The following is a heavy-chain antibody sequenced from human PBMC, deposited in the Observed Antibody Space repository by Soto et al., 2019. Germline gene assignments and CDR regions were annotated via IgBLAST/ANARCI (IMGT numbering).Heavy chain of an antibody. CDR3: ARENVGGGNAIGH. J-gene: IGHJ5*02. V-gene: IGHV4-61*01. CDR2: IXXGXXX. D-gene: IGHD1-26*01. Sequence: SETLSLTCTVSGDSIGSGNKYWSWIRQAQGKGLXGIXXIXXGXXXXXSXXTKRRLTIDIDRSKNQFSLNLSSVTAADTAVYYWARENVGGGNAIGHWGQGTLVTVSS. CDR1: GDSIGSGNKY.